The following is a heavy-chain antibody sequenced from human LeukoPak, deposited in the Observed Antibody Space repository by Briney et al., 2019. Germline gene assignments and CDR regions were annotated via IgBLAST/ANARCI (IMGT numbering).Heavy chain of an antibody. CDR3: ARSYGSGNYFDY. CDR1: GGSISTYY. CDR2: IYYSGSA. D-gene: IGHD3-10*01. V-gene: IGHV4-59*01. Sequence: SETLSLTCTVSGGSISTYYWSWIRQPPGKGLEWIGYIYYSGSANYNPSLKSRVTISVDTSKNQFSLKLSSVTAADTAVYYCARSYGSGNYFDYWGEGTLVSVSS. J-gene: IGHJ4*02.